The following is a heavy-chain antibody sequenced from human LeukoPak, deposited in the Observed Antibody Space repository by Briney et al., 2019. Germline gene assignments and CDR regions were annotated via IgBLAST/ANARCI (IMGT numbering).Heavy chain of an antibody. V-gene: IGHV3-7*01. J-gene: IGHJ4*02. CDR3: ARDGGWGWDY. CDR1: GYTFTSYY. Sequence: SCKASGYTFTSYYMHWVRQAPGQGLEWMGNIKEDGSQKYYAGSVKGRFTISRDNAKNSLYLQMNSLRVEDTAVYYCARDGGWGWDYWGQGTLVTVSS. D-gene: IGHD6-19*01. CDR2: IKEDGSQK.